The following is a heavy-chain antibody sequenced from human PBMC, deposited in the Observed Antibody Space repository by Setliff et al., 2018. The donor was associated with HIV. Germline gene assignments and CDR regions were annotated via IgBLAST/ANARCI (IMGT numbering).Heavy chain of an antibody. J-gene: IGHJ6*03. D-gene: IGHD1-20*01. CDR3: SRMEYNTLGTFFYYYYMDV. Sequence: GSLRLSCIASGFMFGDYDISWVRQAPGKGLEWVGLIRSNGVTEYGASVEGRFSITRDDSRSVAYLQMNSLWTEDTAIYYCSRMEYNTLGTFFYYYYMDVWGKGTTVTVSS. V-gene: IGHV3-49*04. CDR1: GFMFGDYD. CDR2: IRSNGVT.